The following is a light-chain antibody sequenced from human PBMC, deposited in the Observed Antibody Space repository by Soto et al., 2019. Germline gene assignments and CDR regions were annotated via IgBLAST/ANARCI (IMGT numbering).Light chain of an antibody. V-gene: IGLV2-14*01. CDR3: CSYTTSNTRQIV. CDR1: SSDVGGYNY. J-gene: IGLJ1*01. CDR2: DVS. Sequence: QSVLTQPASVSGSPGQSITISCTGTSSDVGGYNYVSWYQQHPGKAPKFMIYDVSNRPSGVSNRFSGSKSGNTASLTISGHQAEDEADSYCCSYTTSNTRQIVFGTGTKLTVL.